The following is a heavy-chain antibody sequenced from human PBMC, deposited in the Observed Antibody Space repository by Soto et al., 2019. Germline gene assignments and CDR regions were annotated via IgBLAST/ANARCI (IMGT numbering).Heavy chain of an antibody. J-gene: IGHJ6*02. CDR3: ARAVNYEFWSGRTAYGRDV. CDR2: ISYDGSNK. Sequence: QVQLVESGGGVVQPGRSLRLSCAASGFTFSSYAIHWVRQAPGKGLEWVAVISYDGSNKYYADSVQGRFNISRDNSKSTLYLEMNSLRAEDTAVYYCARAVNYEFWSGRTAYGRDVWGQGTTVTVSS. D-gene: IGHD3-3*01. V-gene: IGHV3-30-3*01. CDR1: GFTFSSYA.